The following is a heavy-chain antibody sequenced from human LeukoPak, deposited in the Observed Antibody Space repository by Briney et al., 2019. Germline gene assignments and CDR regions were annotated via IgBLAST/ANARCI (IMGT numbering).Heavy chain of an antibody. J-gene: IGHJ4*02. D-gene: IGHD3-16*02. CDR3: ARHRTASDY. CDR2: ISSSSSTI. V-gene: IGHV3-48*04. Sequence: GGSLRLSCAASGFTFSSYSMNWVRQAPGKGLEWVSYISSSSSTIYYADSVKGRLTISRDNAKSSLYLQMNSLRAEDTALYYCARHRTASDYWGQGTLVTVSS. CDR1: GFTFSSYS.